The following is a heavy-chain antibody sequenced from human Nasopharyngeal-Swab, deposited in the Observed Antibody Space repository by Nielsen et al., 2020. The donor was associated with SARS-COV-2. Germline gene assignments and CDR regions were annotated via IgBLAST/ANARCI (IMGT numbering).Heavy chain of an antibody. CDR3: ARHSRVTTVVVVTLFDF. D-gene: IGHD3-22*01. CDR2: TSYSGVT. CDR1: GGSIRDNNYY. J-gene: IGHJ4*02. Sequence: SETLSLACSVSGGSIRDNNYYWSWIRQPPGKGLEWIGSTSYSGVTFYNPSLRNRVTLSVDTSKNLLSLKLDSVTAADTALYYCARHSRVTTVVVVTLFDFWGQGIQVTVSS. V-gene: IGHV4-39*01.